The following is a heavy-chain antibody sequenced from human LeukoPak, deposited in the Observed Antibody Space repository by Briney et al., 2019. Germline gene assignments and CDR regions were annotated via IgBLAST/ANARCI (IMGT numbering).Heavy chain of an antibody. CDR2: IRYDGSNK. Sequence: GGSLRLSCAASGSTFSSYGMHWVRQAPGKGLEWVAFIRYDGSNKYYADSVKGRFTISRDNSKNTLYLQMNSLRAEDTAVYYCAKVSGSSSWYLFDPWGQGTLVTVSS. D-gene: IGHD6-13*01. CDR1: GSTFSSYG. V-gene: IGHV3-30*02. CDR3: AKVSGSSSWYLFDP. J-gene: IGHJ5*02.